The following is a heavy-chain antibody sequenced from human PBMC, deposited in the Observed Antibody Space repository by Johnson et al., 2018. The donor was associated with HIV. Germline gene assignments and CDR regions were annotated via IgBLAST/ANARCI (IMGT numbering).Heavy chain of an antibody. CDR1: GFTFDDYA. Sequence: VQLVESGGGLVQPGRSLRLSCAASGFTFDDYAMHWVRQAPGKGLEWVSGISWNSGSIGYADSVKGRFTISRDNAKNSLYLQMNSLRAEDTALYYCAKDQEAVLWDAFDIWGQGTMVTVSS. V-gene: IGHV3-9*01. D-gene: IGHD6-19*01. CDR2: ISWNSGSI. CDR3: AKDQEAVLWDAFDI. J-gene: IGHJ3*02.